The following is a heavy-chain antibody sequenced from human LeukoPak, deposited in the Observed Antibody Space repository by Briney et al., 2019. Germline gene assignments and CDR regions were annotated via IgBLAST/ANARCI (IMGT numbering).Heavy chain of an antibody. CDR2: IYSSGNA. CDR3: ARRISGTYGHWLDP. Sequence: PSETLSLTCSVSGASINSYYWSWIRQPAGKGLEWIGLIYSSGNANYNPSLKSRVTMSVDTSKNHFSLKLSSVTAADTAVYFCARRISGTYGHWLDPWGQGILVTVSS. D-gene: IGHD3-10*01. J-gene: IGHJ5*02. V-gene: IGHV4-4*07. CDR1: GASINSYY.